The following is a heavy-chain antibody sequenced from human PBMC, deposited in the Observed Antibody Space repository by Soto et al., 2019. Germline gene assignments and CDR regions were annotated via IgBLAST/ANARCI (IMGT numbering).Heavy chain of an antibody. CDR3: ARSPREYSGYDIGAYFDY. J-gene: IGHJ4*02. CDR2: IYWDDDK. CDR1: GFSLSTSGVG. V-gene: IGHV2-5*02. Sequence: QITLKESGPTLVKPTQTLTLTCTFSGFSLSTSGVGVGWIRQPPGKALEWLALIYWDDDKRYSPSLKSRLTITKDTSKTQVVLTMTNMDPVDTATYYCARSPREYSGYDIGAYFDYWGQGTLVTVSS. D-gene: IGHD5-12*01.